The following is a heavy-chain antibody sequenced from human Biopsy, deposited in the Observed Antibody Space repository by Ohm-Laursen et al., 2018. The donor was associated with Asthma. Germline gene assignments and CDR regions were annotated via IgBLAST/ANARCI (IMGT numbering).Heavy chain of an antibody. CDR1: GFKFDEYT. CDR3: AKVRSDWVITESFDY. D-gene: IGHD3-22*01. CDR2: ISWNSATI. Sequence: SLRLSCAASGFKFDEYTMHWVRQAPGKGLEWVSGISWNSATIGYADSVEGRFTISRDNAKNSVFLHMDSLRSEDTAFYYCAKVRSDWVITESFDYWGQGVLVTVSS. J-gene: IGHJ4*02. V-gene: IGHV3-9*01.